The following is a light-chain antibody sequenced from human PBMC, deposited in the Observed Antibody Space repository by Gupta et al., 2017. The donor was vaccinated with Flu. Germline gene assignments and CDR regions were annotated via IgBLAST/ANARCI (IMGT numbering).Light chain of an antibody. CDR2: DAS. V-gene: IGKV1-33*01. J-gene: IGKJ2*01. CDR3: QQDDNLPYT. CDR1: QDISNY. Sequence: DIQTTQSPSSLSAPVGDRVTITCQASQDISNYLNWYQQKPGKAPRLLIYDASNLETGVPSRFSGSGSGTDFTFTISSLQPEDFATYYCQQDDNLPYTFGQGTKVEIK.